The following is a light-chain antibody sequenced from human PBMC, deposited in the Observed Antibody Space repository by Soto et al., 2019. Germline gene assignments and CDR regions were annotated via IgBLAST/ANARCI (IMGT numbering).Light chain of an antibody. CDR2: GAS. CDR1: QSVSSN. CDR3: QQYINWPRT. J-gene: IGKJ1*01. V-gene: IGKV3D-15*01. Sequence: EIVMTQSPATLSVSPGERATLSCRASQSVSSNLAWYQQKPGQAPRLLIYGASTRATGIPARFSGSGSGTEFTLTISSLQSEDFAVYYCQQYINWPRTFGLGTKVDNK.